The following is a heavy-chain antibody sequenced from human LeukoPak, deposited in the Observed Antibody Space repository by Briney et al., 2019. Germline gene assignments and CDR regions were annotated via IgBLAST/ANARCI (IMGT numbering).Heavy chain of an antibody. D-gene: IGHD3-22*01. CDR3: ARGEVGDSSGYLLGAFDI. CDR2: INPNSGGT. V-gene: IGHV1-2*02. J-gene: IGHJ3*02. Sequence: ASVKVSCKASGYTFTGYYMHWARQAPGQGLEWMGWINPNSGGTNYAQKFQGRVTMTRDTSISTAYMELSRLRSDDTAVYYCARGEVGDSSGYLLGAFDIWGQGTMVIVSS. CDR1: GYTFTGYY.